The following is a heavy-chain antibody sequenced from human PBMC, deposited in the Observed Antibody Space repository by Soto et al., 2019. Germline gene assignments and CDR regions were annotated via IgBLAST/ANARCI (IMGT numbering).Heavy chain of an antibody. CDR3: ARDHGSPWSPRIVDF. D-gene: IGHD6-19*01. CDR1: GFTVSDHA. J-gene: IGHJ4*02. V-gene: IGHV3-23*01. Sequence: LRLSCEASGFTVSDHAMSWVRRAPWKGVEWVGAISDSVHGAVYADSVKGRFTISSDKSKNTLYLQMNSLRGEETGVDYCARDHGSPWSPRIVDFGGQANGVKVSS. CDR2: ISDSVHGA.